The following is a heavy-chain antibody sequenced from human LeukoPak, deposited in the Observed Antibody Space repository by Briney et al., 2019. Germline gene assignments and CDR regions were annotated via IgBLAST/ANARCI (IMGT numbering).Heavy chain of an antibody. CDR2: IYASGST. J-gene: IGHJ4*02. CDR3: AREYSGSYLTFDY. D-gene: IGHD1-26*01. V-gene: IGHV4-61*02. Sequence: PSETLSLTCTVSGGSISSGNYYWSWIRQPAGKGLEWIGRIYASGSTNYNPSLNSRVTMSLDTSKNQFSLKLSSVTAADTAVNYCAREYSGSYLTFDYWGQGTLVTVSS. CDR1: GGSISSGNYY.